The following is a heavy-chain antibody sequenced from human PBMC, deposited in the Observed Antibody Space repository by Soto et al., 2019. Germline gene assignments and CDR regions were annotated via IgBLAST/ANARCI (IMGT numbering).Heavy chain of an antibody. J-gene: IGHJ4*02. V-gene: IGHV4-39*01. CDR1: GGSISSSIYY. CDR2: IYYSGST. CDR3: ARHVGFWSGYSGFDY. D-gene: IGHD3-3*01. Sequence: PSETLSLTCTVSGGSISSSIYYWGWIRHPPGKGLEWIGSIYYSGSTYYNPSLKSRVTISVDTSKNQFSLKLSSVTAADTAVYYCARHVGFWSGYSGFDYWGQGTLVTVSS.